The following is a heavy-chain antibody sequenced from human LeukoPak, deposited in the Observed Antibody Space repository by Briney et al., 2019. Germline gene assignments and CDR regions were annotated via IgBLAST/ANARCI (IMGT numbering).Heavy chain of an antibody. J-gene: IGHJ4*02. CDR2: ISAYNGNT. V-gene: IGHV1-18*01. D-gene: IGHD3-3*01. Sequence: GASVKVSCKDSGYTFTSYGISWVRQAPGQGLEWMGWISAYNGNTNYAQKLQGRVTMTTDTSTSTAYMELRSLRSDDTAVYYCGRVDPLAYYDFWSGYFNFDYWGQGTLVTVSS. CDR1: GYTFTSYG. CDR3: GRVDPLAYYDFWSGYFNFDY.